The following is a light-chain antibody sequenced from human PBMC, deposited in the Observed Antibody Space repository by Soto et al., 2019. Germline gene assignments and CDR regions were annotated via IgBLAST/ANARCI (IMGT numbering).Light chain of an antibody. CDR1: QSVLYSSNNKNY. J-gene: IGKJ4*01. CDR3: QQYYSTPHA. V-gene: IGKV4-1*01. Sequence: DIVMTQSPDSLAVSLGERATINCKSSQSVLYSSNNKNYLAWYQQKPGQPPKLLIYWASTRESGVPDRFSGSGSGTDFTLTISSLQAEDVAVYYCQQYYSTPHAFSGRTKVTIK. CDR2: WAS.